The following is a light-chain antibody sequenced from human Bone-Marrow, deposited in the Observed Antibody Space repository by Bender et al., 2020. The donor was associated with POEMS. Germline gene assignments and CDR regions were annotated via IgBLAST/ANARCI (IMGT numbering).Light chain of an antibody. Sequence: QSILAQPPSVSGAPGQTVTISCTGGDSNIGAHAVNWYQHLPGTAPKLLIYSSHRRPSEVPDRFSGSRSGTSASLAISGLQSEDEADYYCAVWDDSLNGWVFGGGTKLTVL. CDR1: DSNIGAHA. CDR3: AVWDDSLNGWV. CDR2: SSH. V-gene: IGLV1-44*01. J-gene: IGLJ3*02.